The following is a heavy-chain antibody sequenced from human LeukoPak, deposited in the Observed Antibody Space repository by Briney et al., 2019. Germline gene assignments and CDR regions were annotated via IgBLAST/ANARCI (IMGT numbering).Heavy chain of an antibody. CDR3: ARDRGYSYGWGIYFFDF. D-gene: IGHD5-18*01. CDR2: IYSSGTT. Sequence: SETLSLTCSVSGGSISSYHWNWIRQPAGKGLEWIGRIYSSGTTNFNPSLTSRLTMSVDTSKNQFSLKLQPVTAADTAVYYCARDRGYSYGWGIYFFDFWGQGILVTVSS. CDR1: GGSISSYH. J-gene: IGHJ4*02. V-gene: IGHV4-4*07.